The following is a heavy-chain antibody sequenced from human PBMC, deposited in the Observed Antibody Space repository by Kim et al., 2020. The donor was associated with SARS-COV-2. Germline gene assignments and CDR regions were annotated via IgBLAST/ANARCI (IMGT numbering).Heavy chain of an antibody. Sequence: SETLSLTCTVSGGSISSYYWSWIRQPPGKGLEWIGYIYYSGSTNYNPSLKSRVTISVDTSKNQFSLKLSSVTAADTAVYYCARGLLTGIEIFDYWGQGTLVTVSS. CDR3: ARGLLTGIEIFDY. D-gene: IGHD3-9*01. J-gene: IGHJ4*02. CDR2: IYYSGST. CDR1: GGSISSYY. V-gene: IGHV4-59*01.